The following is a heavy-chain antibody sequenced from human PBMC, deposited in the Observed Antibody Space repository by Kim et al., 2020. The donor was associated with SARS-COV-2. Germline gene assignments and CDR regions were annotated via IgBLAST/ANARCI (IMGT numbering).Heavy chain of an antibody. D-gene: IGHD2-15*01. CDR2: INTGSGHP. CDR3: AREPPRGVCTGTSCALLNYY. CDR1: GYSFTSHA. J-gene: IGHJ4*02. Sequence: ASVKVSCKASGYSFTSHAINWVRQAPGQRLEWVGWINTGSGHPTYAQDFTGRFVFSLDTSVNTAYLLISSLKPEDTAVYYCAREPPRGVCTGTSCALLNYYWGQGTLVTVSS. V-gene: IGHV7-4-1*02.